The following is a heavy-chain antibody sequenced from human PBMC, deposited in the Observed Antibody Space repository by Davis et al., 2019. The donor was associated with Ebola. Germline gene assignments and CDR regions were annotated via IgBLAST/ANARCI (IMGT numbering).Heavy chain of an antibody. Sequence: SETLSLTCTLSGASFSTYYWSWVRQPPGKGLEWIGDVYDSETTNYNPSLNSRVTMSVDTTNNQFFLKLSSVTAADTAVYYCARGIRDGAGDWFDPWGQGTLVTVSS. J-gene: IGHJ5*02. V-gene: IGHV4-59*01. D-gene: IGHD2/OR15-2a*01. CDR2: VYDSETT. CDR1: GASFSTYY. CDR3: ARGIRDGAGDWFDP.